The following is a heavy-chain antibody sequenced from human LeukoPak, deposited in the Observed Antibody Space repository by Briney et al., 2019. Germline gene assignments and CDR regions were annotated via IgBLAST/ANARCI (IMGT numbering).Heavy chain of an antibody. CDR1: GFTFSSYS. J-gene: IGHJ4*02. Sequence: SGGSLRLYCAASGFTFSSYSMNWVRQATGKGLEWVSSISSSSSYIYYADSVKGRFTISRDNAKNSLYLQMNSLRAEDTAVYYCARGISEYSSSEGDDYWGQGTLVTVSS. V-gene: IGHV3-21*01. CDR3: ARGISEYSSSEGDDY. D-gene: IGHD6-6*01. CDR2: ISSSSSYI.